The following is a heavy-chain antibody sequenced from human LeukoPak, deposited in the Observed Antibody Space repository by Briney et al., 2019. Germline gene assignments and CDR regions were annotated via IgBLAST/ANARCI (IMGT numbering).Heavy chain of an antibody. J-gene: IGHJ6*02. D-gene: IGHD3-3*01. V-gene: IGHV3-30*14. Sequence: PGGSLRLSCAASGFTFSSYAMHWVRQAPGKGLEWVAVISYDGSNKYYADSVKGRFTISRDNSKNTLYLQMGSLRAEDMAVYYCARGLRAYYYYGMDVWGQGTTVTVSS. CDR3: ARGLRAYYYYGMDV. CDR2: ISYDGSNK. CDR1: GFTFSSYA.